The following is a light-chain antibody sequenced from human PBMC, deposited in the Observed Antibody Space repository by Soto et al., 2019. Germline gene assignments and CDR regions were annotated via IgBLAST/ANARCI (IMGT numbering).Light chain of an antibody. CDR1: SSDVGGYNY. CDR2: DVN. J-gene: IGLJ2*01. V-gene: IGLV2-14*03. Sequence: QSVLTQPASMSGSPGQSITISCTGTSSDVGGYNYVSWYRQHPGKAPKLMIYDVNNRPSGVSNRFSGSKSGNTAPLTISGLQAEDEADYYCSSHSSSSTLVVFGGGTKLTVL. CDR3: SSHSSSSTLVV.